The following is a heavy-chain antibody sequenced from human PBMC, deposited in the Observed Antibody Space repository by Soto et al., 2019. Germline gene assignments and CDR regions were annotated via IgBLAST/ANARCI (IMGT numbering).Heavy chain of an antibody. J-gene: IGHJ4*02. D-gene: IGHD2-15*01. Sequence: GSLRLSCAASGFTFSDYYMSWIRQAPGKGLEWVSYISSSSSYTNYADSVKGRFTISRDNAKNSLYLQMNSLRAEDTAVYYCARDLAKYCSGGSCYEGDYWGQGTLVTVSS. CDR1: GFTFSDYY. V-gene: IGHV3-11*05. CDR2: ISSSSSYT. CDR3: ARDLAKYCSGGSCYEGDY.